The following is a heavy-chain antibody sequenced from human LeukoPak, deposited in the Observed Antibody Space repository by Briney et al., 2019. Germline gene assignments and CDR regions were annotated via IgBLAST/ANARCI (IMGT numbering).Heavy chain of an antibody. V-gene: IGHV4-39*01. Sequence: SETLSLTCTVSGVSISSSSYYWGWIRQPPGKGLEWIGSIYYSGSTYYNPSLKRRATISVDTSKNQFSLKLGSVTAADTAVYYCAIYCSSTSCYYYYGMDVWGQGTTVTVSS. D-gene: IGHD2-2*01. CDR3: AIYCSSTSCYYYYGMDV. CDR2: IYYSGST. CDR1: GVSISSSSYY. J-gene: IGHJ6*02.